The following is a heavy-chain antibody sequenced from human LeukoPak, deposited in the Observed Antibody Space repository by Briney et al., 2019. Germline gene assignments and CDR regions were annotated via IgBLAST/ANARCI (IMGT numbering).Heavy chain of an antibody. J-gene: IGHJ4*02. Sequence: SETLSLTCTVSGGSISSGDYYWSWIRQPPGKGLEWIGYIYYSGSTYYNPSLKSRVTISVDTSKNQFSLKLYSVTAADTAVYYCVREGYDSSGYYLDSWGQGTLVTVSS. CDR1: GGSISSGDYY. CDR2: IYYSGST. D-gene: IGHD3-22*01. V-gene: IGHV4-30-4*02. CDR3: VREGYDSSGYYLDS.